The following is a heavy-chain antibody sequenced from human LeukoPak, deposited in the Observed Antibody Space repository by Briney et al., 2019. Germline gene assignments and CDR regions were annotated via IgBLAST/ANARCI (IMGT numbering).Heavy chain of an antibody. J-gene: IGHJ4*02. CDR3: AKGGHYDSSGYFGPSGY. Sequence: GGSLRLSCAASGFKLSSYMLNWARQAPGKGLEWVAVISYDGSDQYYIDSVKGRFTITRDNSKNTLYLQMNSLRAEDTAVYYCAKGGHYDSSGYFGPSGYWGQGTLVTVSS. V-gene: IGHV3-30*04. CDR1: GFKLSSYM. D-gene: IGHD3-22*01. CDR2: ISYDGSDQ.